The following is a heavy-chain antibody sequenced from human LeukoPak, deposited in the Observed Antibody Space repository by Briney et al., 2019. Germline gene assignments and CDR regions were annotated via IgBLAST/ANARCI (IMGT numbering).Heavy chain of an antibody. CDR2: IYASGST. V-gene: IGHV4-4*07. CDR1: GGSISSFY. D-gene: IGHD6-19*01. Sequence: SETLPLTCTVSGGSISSFYWSWIRQPAGKGLEWIGRIYASGSTNYSPSLKSRVTMSVDTSKNQFSLNLSSLSAADTAVYYCASRQWLVSSFDYWGQGTLVTVSS. CDR3: ASRQWLVSSFDY. J-gene: IGHJ4*02.